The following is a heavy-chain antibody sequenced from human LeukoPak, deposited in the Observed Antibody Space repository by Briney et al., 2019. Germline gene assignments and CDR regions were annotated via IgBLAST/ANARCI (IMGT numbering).Heavy chain of an antibody. CDR1: GYRFTSYW. Sequence: GASLQISCQGSGYRFTSYWIGWVRQMPGKGLEWMGIIYPGDSDTRYSPSFQGQVTISADKSISTAYLQWSSLKASDTAMYYCAREYDILTGYYTNWGQGTLVTVSS. CDR3: AREYDILTGYYTN. V-gene: IGHV5-51*01. D-gene: IGHD3-9*01. CDR2: IYPGDSDT. J-gene: IGHJ4*02.